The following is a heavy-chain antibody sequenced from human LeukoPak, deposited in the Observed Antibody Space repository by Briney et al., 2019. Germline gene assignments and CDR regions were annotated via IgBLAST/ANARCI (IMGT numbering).Heavy chain of an antibody. Sequence: GGSLRLSCAASGFTSSSYGMPWVRQAPGKGLEWVAVIWYDGSNKYYADSVKGRFTISGDNSKNTLFLQMNSLRVEDTAVYYCARDISSSSAAVFDYWGQGTLVTVSS. D-gene: IGHD6-6*01. CDR3: ARDISSSSAAVFDY. CDR1: GFTSSSYG. V-gene: IGHV3-33*01. J-gene: IGHJ4*02. CDR2: IWYDGSNK.